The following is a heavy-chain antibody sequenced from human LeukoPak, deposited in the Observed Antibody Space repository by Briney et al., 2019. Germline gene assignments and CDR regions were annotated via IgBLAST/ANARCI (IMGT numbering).Heavy chain of an antibody. CDR2: ISSDGSST. Sequence: GGSLRLSCAASGXTFSSYWVHWVRQAPGEGLVWVSRISSDGSSTTFADSVKGRFTISRDNAKNTLYLQMNSLRAEDTAVYYCARISYESRGYYDYWGQGTLVTVSS. CDR3: ARISYESRGYYDY. CDR1: GXTFSSYW. V-gene: IGHV3-74*01. J-gene: IGHJ4*02. D-gene: IGHD3-22*01.